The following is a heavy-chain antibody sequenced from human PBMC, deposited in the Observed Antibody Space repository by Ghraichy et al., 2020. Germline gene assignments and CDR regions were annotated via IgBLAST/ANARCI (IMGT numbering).Heavy chain of an antibody. D-gene: IGHD3-3*01. CDR1: GYPFRNNW. CDR2: IDTDGSVT. J-gene: IGHJ4*02. Sequence: GGSLRLSCVASGYPFRNNWMTWVRQAPGKGLEWVANIDTDGSVTSYVDSVKGRFTISRDNTKNSLFLQMDSLRAEDTSLYYCATSRFPGAFDYWGQGTLVTVSS. V-gene: IGHV3-7*01. CDR3: ATSRFPGAFDY.